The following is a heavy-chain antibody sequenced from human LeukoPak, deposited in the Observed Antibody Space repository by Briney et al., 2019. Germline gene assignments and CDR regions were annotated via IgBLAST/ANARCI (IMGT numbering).Heavy chain of an antibody. CDR2: INPNSGGT. J-gene: IGHJ3*02. CDR3: ARNRNRGYDAFDI. V-gene: IGHV1-2*02. D-gene: IGHD2-15*01. CDR1: GYTFTGYY. Sequence: GASVKVSCKASGYTFTGYYMHWVRQAPGQGLEWMGWINPNSGGTNYAQKFQGRVTMTRDTSISTAYMELSRLRSDDTAVYYCARNRNRGYDAFDIWGQGTMVTVSS.